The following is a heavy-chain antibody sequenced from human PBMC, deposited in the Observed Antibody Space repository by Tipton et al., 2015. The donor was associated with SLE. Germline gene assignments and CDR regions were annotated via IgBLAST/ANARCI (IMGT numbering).Heavy chain of an antibody. CDR3: TRALYDFWSPGGMDV. CDR2: IRSKAYGGTT. Sequence: QLVQSGGGLIQPGGSLRLSCTASGFTFGDYAMSWVGQAPGKGLEWVGFIRSKAYGGTTEYAASVKGRFTISRDDSKSIAYLQMNSLKTEDTAVYYCTRALYDFWSPGGMDVWGQGTTVTVSS. D-gene: IGHD3-3*01. J-gene: IGHJ6*02. V-gene: IGHV3-49*04. CDR1: GFTFGDYA.